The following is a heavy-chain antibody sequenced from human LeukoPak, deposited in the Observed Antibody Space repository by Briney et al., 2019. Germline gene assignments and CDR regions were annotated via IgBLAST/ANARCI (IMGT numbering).Heavy chain of an antibody. J-gene: IGHJ4*02. CDR1: GFTFSDYY. CDR2: ISHTSSHT. CDR3: ARGGGYYFDF. D-gene: IGHD3-16*01. Sequence: GGSLRLSCAPSGFTFSDYYMNWIRQAPGKGLEWFSYISHTSSHTNYADSVKGRFTISRDNAKNSLYLQMNSLRAEDTAVYYCARGGGYYFDFWGQGTLVTVSS. V-gene: IGHV3-11*06.